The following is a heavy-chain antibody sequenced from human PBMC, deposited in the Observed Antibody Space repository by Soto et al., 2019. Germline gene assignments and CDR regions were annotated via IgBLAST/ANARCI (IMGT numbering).Heavy chain of an antibody. D-gene: IGHD1-1*01. CDR2: IYYSGST. V-gene: IGHV4-59*01. J-gene: IGHJ1*01. CDR1: GDSISSYS. Sequence: QVQLQESGPGLVKPSETLSLTCTVSGDSISSYSWTWIRQSPGKGLEWIGYIYYSGSTNYNPSLKSRVSISGDASKIQFSLKLSSWTAADTAVYYCASFMSTTGRAEYFQHWGQGTLVTVSS. CDR3: ASFMSTTGRAEYFQH.